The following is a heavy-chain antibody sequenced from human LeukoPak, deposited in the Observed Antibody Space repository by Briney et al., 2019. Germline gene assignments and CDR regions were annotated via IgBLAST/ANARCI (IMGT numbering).Heavy chain of an antibody. D-gene: IGHD3-9*01. CDR1: GFTVSSNS. CDR3: ARVGTDWSNDY. CDR2: TYSGGST. V-gene: IGHV3-53*01. Sequence: GGSLRLSCAASGFTVSSNSMSWVRQAPGKGLEWASITYSGGSTYYADSVKGRFTISRDNSKNTLFLQMNSLRAEDTAVYYCARVGTDWSNDYWGQGTLVTVSS. J-gene: IGHJ4*02.